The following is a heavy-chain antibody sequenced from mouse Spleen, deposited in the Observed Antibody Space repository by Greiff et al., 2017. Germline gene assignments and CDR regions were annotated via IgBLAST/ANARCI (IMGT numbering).Heavy chain of an antibody. CDR1: GFTFSSYA. CDR2: INSNGGST. J-gene: IGHJ2*01. D-gene: IGHD2-13*01. V-gene: IGHV5-6-2*01. Sequence: EVMLVESGGGLVKPGGSLKLSCAASGFTFSSYAMSWVRQTPEKRLEWVAAINSNGGSTYYTDTVKDRFTISRDNAKNTLYLQMSSLRSDDTSLYYCARHGDLDIFDYWGQGTTLTVSS. CDR3: ARHGDLDIFDY.